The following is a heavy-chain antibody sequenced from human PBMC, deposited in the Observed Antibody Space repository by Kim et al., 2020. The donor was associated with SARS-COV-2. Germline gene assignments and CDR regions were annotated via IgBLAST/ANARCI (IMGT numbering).Heavy chain of an antibody. D-gene: IGHD2-8*02. CDR2: IYYSGST. J-gene: IGHJ4*02. Sequence: SETLSLTCTVSGGSISSSSYYWGWIRQPPGKGLEWIGSIYYSGSTYYNPSLKSRGTISVDTTKNQFSLKLSSVTAADTAVYYCARHGGGSIVLVVYAACFDYWGQGTLVTVSS. CDR3: ARHGGGSIVLVVYAACFDY. CDR1: GGSISSSSYY. V-gene: IGHV4-39*01.